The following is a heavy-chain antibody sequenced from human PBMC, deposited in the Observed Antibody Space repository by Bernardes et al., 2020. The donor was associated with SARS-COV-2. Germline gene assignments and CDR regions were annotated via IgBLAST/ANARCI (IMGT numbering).Heavy chain of an antibody. CDR3: ARTLWYDSRYVDAFDI. CDR2: IYPGDSDT. V-gene: IGHV5-51*01. D-gene: IGHD3-22*01. CDR1: GYSFTSYW. J-gene: IGHJ3*02. Sequence: GESLKISCKGSGYSFTSYWIGWVRQMPGKGLEWMGIIYPGDSDTRYSPSFQGQVTISADKSISTAYLQWSSLKALDTAMYYCARTLWYDSRYVDAFDIWGQGTMVTVSS.